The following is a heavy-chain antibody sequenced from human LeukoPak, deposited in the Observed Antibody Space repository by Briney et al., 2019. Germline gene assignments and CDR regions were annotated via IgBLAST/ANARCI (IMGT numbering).Heavy chain of an antibody. Sequence: ASVKVSCKASGYTFTSYYMHWVRQAPGQGLEWMGWINPNSGGTNYAQKFQGRVTMTRDTSISTAYMELSRLRSDDTAVYYCARGDYDILTGYHTPFDYWGQGTLVTVSS. CDR1: GYTFTSYY. V-gene: IGHV1-2*02. CDR3: ARGDYDILTGYHTPFDY. J-gene: IGHJ4*02. CDR2: INPNSGGT. D-gene: IGHD3-9*01.